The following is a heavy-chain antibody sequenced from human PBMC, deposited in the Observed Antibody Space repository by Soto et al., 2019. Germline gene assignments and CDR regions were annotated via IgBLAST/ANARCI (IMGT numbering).Heavy chain of an antibody. J-gene: IGHJ4*02. V-gene: IGHV1-46*01. CDR1: GYTFTTYQ. CDR3: ARAYSGNKPPDY. D-gene: IGHD4-4*01. CDR2: INPSGGST. Sequence: ASVKVSCKASGYTFTTYQMHWVRQAPGQGLEWMGIINPSGGSTSYAQKLQGRVTMTRDTSTSTVYMEVSSLRSEDTAVYYCARAYSGNKPPDYWGQGTLVTVSS.